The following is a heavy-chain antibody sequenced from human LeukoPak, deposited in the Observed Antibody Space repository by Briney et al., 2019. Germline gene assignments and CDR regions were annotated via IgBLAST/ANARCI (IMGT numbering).Heavy chain of an antibody. CDR3: ARSPSGYRFDS. CDR1: GGSVNRGTFF. V-gene: IGHV4-61*01. Sequence: NSSETLSLTCAVSGGSVNRGTFFWTWIRQPPGKGLEWIGYISNSGSTNYNPSLKSRVTISSDTSKTQFPLRLTSVTAADTAVYYCARSPSGYRFDSWGQGTLVTVSS. CDR2: ISNSGST. D-gene: IGHD3-22*01. J-gene: IGHJ4*02.